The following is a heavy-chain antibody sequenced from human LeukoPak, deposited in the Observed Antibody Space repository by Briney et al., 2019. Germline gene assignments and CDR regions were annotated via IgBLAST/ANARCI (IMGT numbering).Heavy chain of an antibody. Sequence: SGTLSLTCTVSGGSISSSSYYWGWIRQPPGKGLEWIGSIYYSGSTYYNPSLKSRVTISVDTSKNQFSLKLSSVTAADTAVYYCARADVDRAVVPYFDYWGQGTLVTVSS. D-gene: IGHD5-18*01. J-gene: IGHJ4*02. CDR1: GGSISSSSYY. CDR3: ARADVDRAVVPYFDY. V-gene: IGHV4-39*07. CDR2: IYYSGST.